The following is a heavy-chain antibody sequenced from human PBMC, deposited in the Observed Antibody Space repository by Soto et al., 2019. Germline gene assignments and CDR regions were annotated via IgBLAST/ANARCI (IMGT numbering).Heavy chain of an antibody. CDR2: INHSGST. V-gene: IGHV4-34*01. CDR3: ARRVRRKAYYYYYMDV. CDR1: GGSFSGYY. J-gene: IGHJ6*03. D-gene: IGHD3-10*01. Sequence: PSETLSLTCAVYGGSFSGYYWSWIRQPPGKGLEWIGEINHSGSTNYNPSLKSRVTISVDTSKNQFSLKLSSVTAADTAVYYCARRVRRKAYYYYYMDVWGKGTTVTVSS.